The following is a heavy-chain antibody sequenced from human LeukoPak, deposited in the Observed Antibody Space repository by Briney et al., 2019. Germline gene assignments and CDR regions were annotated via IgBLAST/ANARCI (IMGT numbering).Heavy chain of an antibody. V-gene: IGHV4-39*07. D-gene: IGHD2-15*01. CDR2: FSYSGST. CDR1: GDSISSSSYY. Sequence: PSETLSLTCTVSGDSISSSSYYWGWIRQPPGKGLEWIGSFSYSGSTYYNPSLKSRVTISVDTSKNQFSLKLSSVTAADTAVYYCATVHTVVVVAAATQAHWFDPWGKGTPVTVSS. CDR3: ATVHTVVVVAAATQAHWFDP. J-gene: IGHJ5*02.